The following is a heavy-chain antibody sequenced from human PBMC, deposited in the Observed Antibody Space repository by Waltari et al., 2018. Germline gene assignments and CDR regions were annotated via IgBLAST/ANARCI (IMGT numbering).Heavy chain of an antibody. D-gene: IGHD3-10*01. CDR1: GGSFSGYY. CDR2: INHSGST. Sequence: QVQLQQWGAGLLKPSETLSLTCAVYGGSFSGYYWSWIRQPPGKGLEWVGEINHSGSTNYNPSLKRRVTISVDTSKNQFSLKLSSVTAADTAVYYCARSHYYGSGKGGSAPGRLKDYWGQGTLVTVSS. CDR3: ARSHYYGSGKGGSAPGRLKDY. J-gene: IGHJ4*02. V-gene: IGHV4-34*01.